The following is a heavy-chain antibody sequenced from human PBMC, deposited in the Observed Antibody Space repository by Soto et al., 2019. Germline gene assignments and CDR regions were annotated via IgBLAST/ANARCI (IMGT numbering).Heavy chain of an antibody. CDR2: IYYSGST. V-gene: IGHV4-31*03. CDR3: ARAQNRDPGWFEH. Sequence: SETLSLTCTVSGGSISSGGYYWSWIRQHPGKGLEWIGYIYYSGSTYYNPSLKSRVTISADTSKNQFSLKLSSETAADTAVYYCARAQNRDPGWFEHWGQGTLHTVSS. J-gene: IGHJ5*02. CDR1: GGSISSGGYY.